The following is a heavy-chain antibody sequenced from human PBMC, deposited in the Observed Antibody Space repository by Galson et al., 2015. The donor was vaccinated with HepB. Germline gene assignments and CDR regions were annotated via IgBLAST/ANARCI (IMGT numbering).Heavy chain of an antibody. J-gene: IGHJ3*02. Sequence: SLRLSCAASGFTFSDYYMSWIRQAPGKGLEWISYIDNSGTTIYHADSLKGRFTISRDNTRDSLYLQIDSLRAEDTAVYYCARGFYGGNPADTLDIFGQGTMVTVSS. CDR1: GFTFSDYY. CDR2: IDNSGTTI. D-gene: IGHD4-23*01. V-gene: IGHV3-11*01. CDR3: ARGFYGGNPADTLDI.